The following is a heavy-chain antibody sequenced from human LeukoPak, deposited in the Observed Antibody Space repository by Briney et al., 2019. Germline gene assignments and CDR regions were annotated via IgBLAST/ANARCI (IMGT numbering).Heavy chain of an antibody. V-gene: IGHV4-39*01. Sequence: SETLSLTCTVSGGSISSSSHSWGWIRQPPGKGLEWTGTIYYTGRTYYNPSLESRLTISVDTSKNQFSLRLTSVTAADTAIYYCAQSLGSGNWIGNWFDPWGQGTLVTVSS. CDR1: GGSISSSSHS. D-gene: IGHD1-1*01. CDR3: AQSLGSGNWIGNWFDP. CDR2: IYYTGRT. J-gene: IGHJ5*02.